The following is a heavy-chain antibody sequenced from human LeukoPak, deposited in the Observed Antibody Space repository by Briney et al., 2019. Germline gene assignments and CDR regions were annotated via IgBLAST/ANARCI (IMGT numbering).Heavy chain of an antibody. D-gene: IGHD3-9*01. CDR1: GFTFSSYA. CDR2: ISYDGSNK. J-gene: IGHJ5*02. CDR3: ARSHYDILTGYYPHWFDP. Sequence: LRLSCAASGFTFSSYAMHWVRLAPGKGLEWVAVISYDGSNKYYADSVKGRFTISRDNSKNTLYLQMNSLRAEDTAVYYCARSHYDILTGYYPHWFDPWGQGTLVTVSS. V-gene: IGHV3-30*04.